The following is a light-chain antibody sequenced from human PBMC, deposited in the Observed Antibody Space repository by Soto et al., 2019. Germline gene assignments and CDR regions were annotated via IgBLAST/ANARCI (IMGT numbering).Light chain of an antibody. CDR3: QQYNNWPREFT. CDR1: QSVSSN. Sequence: EIVMTQSPATLSVSPGERATLSCRASQSVSSNLAWYQQKPGQAPRLLIYGVSTRATGIPARFSGSGSGTEFTLTISSLQSEDSAVYYCQQYNNWPREFTFGPGTKVVIQ. J-gene: IGKJ3*01. V-gene: IGKV3-15*01. CDR2: GVS.